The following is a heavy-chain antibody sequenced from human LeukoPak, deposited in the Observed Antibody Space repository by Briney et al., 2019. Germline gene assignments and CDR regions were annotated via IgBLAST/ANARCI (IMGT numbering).Heavy chain of an antibody. J-gene: IGHJ3*02. D-gene: IGHD3-10*01. CDR2: AHYSGST. Sequence: SETLSLTCTVSGVSVSSDNYYWSWIRQPPGRGLEWVGCAHYSGSTNYSPSVKSRVTISIDTSRNHFSLKLSSVTAADTAVYYCARNMVRGVTDSFDIWGQGTMVTVSS. CDR3: ARNMVRGVTDSFDI. CDR1: GVSVSSDNYY. V-gene: IGHV4-61*03.